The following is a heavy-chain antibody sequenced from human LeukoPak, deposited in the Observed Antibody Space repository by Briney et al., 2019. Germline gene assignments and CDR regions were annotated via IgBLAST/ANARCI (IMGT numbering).Heavy chain of an antibody. CDR1: GLTFSSYW. J-gene: IGHJ4*02. D-gene: IGHD3-3*01. CDR3: ARDLDYDFWSGYLDY. Sequence: PGGSLRLSCAASGLTFSSYWMSWVRQAPGKGLEWVANIKQDGSEKYYVDSVKGRFTISRDNAKNSLYLQMNSLRAEDTAVYYCARDLDYDFWSGYLDYWGQGTLVTVSS. CDR2: IKQDGSEK. V-gene: IGHV3-7*01.